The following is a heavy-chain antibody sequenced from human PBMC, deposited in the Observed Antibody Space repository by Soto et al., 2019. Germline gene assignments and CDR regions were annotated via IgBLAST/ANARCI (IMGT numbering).Heavy chain of an antibody. D-gene: IGHD3-9*01. Sequence: ESGGGLVQPGGSLRLSCAASGFTFSSYEMNWVRQAPGKGLEWVSYISSSGGSIYYADSVKGRFTISRDNAKNSLYLQMNSLRAEDTAVYYCARAPFLTGYLDYWGQGTLVTVSS. CDR2: ISSSGGSI. V-gene: IGHV3-48*03. CDR3: ARAPFLTGYLDY. J-gene: IGHJ4*02. CDR1: GFTFSSYE.